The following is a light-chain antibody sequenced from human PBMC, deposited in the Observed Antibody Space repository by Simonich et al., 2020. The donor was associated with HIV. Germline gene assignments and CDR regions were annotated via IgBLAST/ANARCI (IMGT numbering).Light chain of an antibody. CDR2: DVS. CDR1: SSDVGGYNY. Sequence: QSALTQPASVSGSPGQSITISCTGTSSDVGGYNYVSWYQQHPGKAPKLMIYDVSKRPSGVSNSFSGSKSGNTASLTISGLQAKDEADYYCSSYTGSNTVVFGGGTKLTVL. J-gene: IGLJ2*01. CDR3: SSYTGSNTVV. V-gene: IGLV2-14*01.